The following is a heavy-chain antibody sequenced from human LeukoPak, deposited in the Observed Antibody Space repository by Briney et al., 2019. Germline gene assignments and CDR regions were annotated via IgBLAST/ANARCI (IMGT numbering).Heavy chain of an antibody. CDR2: IYYSGST. Sequence: SETLSLACTVSGGSISSYYWSWIRQPPGKGLEWIGYIYYSGSTNYNPSLKSRVTISVDTSKNQFSLKLSSVTAADTAVYYCASSRYSSGWFDYWGQGTLVTVSS. CDR1: GGSISSYY. J-gene: IGHJ4*02. D-gene: IGHD6-19*01. V-gene: IGHV4-59*01. CDR3: ASSRYSSGWFDY.